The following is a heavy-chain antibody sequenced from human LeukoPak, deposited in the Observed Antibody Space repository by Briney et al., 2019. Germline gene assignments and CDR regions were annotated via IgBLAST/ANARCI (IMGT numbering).Heavy chain of an antibody. J-gene: IGHJ5*02. CDR2: INPNSGGT. CDR1: GYTFTGYY. Sequence: GASVKVSCKASGYTFTGYYMHWVRQAPGQGLEWMGWINPNSGGTNYAQKFQGRVTMTRDTSIGTAYMELSRLRSDDTAVYYCARDGVAPKKYCSSTSCPNWFDPWGQGTLVTVSS. V-gene: IGHV1-2*02. D-gene: IGHD2-2*01. CDR3: ARDGVAPKKYCSSTSCPNWFDP.